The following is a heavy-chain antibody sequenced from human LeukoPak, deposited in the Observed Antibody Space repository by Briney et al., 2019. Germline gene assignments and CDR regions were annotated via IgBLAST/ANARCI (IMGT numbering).Heavy chain of an antibody. J-gene: IGHJ3*02. CDR1: GGSISSYY. CDR3: ARDGGPVLRFLEWFRPDAFDI. Sequence: PSEILSLTCAVSGGSISSYYWSWIRQPAGKGLDWIGRIYTSGSTNYNPSLKSRVTMSVDTSKDQFSLKLSSVTAADTAVYYCARDGGPVLRFLEWFRPDAFDIWGQGTMVTVSS. V-gene: IGHV4-4*07. CDR2: IYTSGST. D-gene: IGHD3-3*01.